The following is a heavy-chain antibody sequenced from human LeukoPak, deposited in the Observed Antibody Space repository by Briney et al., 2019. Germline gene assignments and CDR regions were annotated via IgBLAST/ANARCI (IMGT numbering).Heavy chain of an antibody. V-gene: IGHV1-8*01. J-gene: IGHJ6*03. CDR1: GYTFTSYD. CDR3: AGGRTRRYDILTGYSQYYYYYYMDV. CDR2: MNPNSGNT. D-gene: IGHD3-9*01. Sequence: ASVKVSCKASGYTFTSYDINWVRQATGQGLEWMGWMNPNSGNTGYAQKFQGRVTMTRNTSISTAYMELSSLRSEDTAVYYCAGGRTRRYDILTGYSQYYYYYYMDVWGKGTTVTISS.